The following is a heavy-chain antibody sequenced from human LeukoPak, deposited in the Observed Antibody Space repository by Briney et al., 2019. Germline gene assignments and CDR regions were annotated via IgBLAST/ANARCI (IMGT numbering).Heavy chain of an antibody. CDR2: IIPIFGTA. Sequence: VASVKVSCKASGDTFSSYAISCVRQAPGQGLEWMGGIIPIFGTANYAQKFQGRVAITTDESTSTAYMELSSLRSEDTAVYYCANSSSWNYYYYMDVWGKGTTVTVSS. CDR1: GDTFSSYA. V-gene: IGHV1-69*05. CDR3: ANSSSWNYYYYMDV. J-gene: IGHJ6*03. D-gene: IGHD6-13*01.